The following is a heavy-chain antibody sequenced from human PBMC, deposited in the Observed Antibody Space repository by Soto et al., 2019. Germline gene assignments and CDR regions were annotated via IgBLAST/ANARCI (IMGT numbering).Heavy chain of an antibody. D-gene: IGHD2-2*01. CDR3: ARSYCSSTSCYLVDY. Sequence: ASVKVYCKASGYTFTGYYMHWVRQAPGQRLEWMGWINAGNGNTKYSQKFQGRVTITRDTSASTAYMELSSLRSEDTAVYYCARSYCSSTSCYLVDYWGQGTLVTVSS. J-gene: IGHJ4*02. CDR2: INAGNGNT. V-gene: IGHV1-3*01. CDR1: GYTFTGYY.